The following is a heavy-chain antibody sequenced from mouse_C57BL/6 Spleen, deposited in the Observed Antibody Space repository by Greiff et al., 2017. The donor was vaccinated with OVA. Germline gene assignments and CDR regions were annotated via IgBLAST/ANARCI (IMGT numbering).Heavy chain of an antibody. Sequence: QVQLQQPGAELVKPGASVKLSCKASGYPFTSYWMHWVKQRPGQGLEWIGMIHPNSGSTNYNEKFKSKATLTGDKSSSTAYMQLSSLTSEDAAVYYCARGIYYGSSYWYFDVGGTGTTVTVSS. CDR2: IHPNSGST. V-gene: IGHV1-64*01. CDR3: ARGIYYGSSYWYFDV. CDR1: GYPFTSYW. J-gene: IGHJ1*03. D-gene: IGHD1-1*01.